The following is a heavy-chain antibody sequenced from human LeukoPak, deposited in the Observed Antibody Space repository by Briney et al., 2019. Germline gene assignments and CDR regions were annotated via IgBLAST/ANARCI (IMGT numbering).Heavy chain of an antibody. V-gene: IGHV4-59*01. Sequence: PSETLSLTCTVSGGSISSYYWSWIRQPPGKGLEWFGYIHDSGTTNYNPSLKSRVTISVDTSKNRFSLKLSSVTAADTAVYYCARVSWFPGTSYYYMDVWGKGTTVTVSS. CDR2: IHDSGTT. CDR3: ARVSWFPGTSYYYMDV. D-gene: IGHD1-1*01. J-gene: IGHJ6*03. CDR1: GGSISSYY.